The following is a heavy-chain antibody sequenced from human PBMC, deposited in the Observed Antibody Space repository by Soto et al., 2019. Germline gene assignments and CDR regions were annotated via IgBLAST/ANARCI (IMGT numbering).Heavy chain of an antibody. Sequence: GGSLRLSCAASGFTFSSYAMSWVRQAPGKGLEWVSAISGSGGSTYYADSVKGRLTISRDNSKSTLYLQMNSLRAEDTAVYYCAKDCRYPGCVAFDIWGQGTMVTVSS. CDR1: GFTFSSYA. CDR2: ISGSGGST. D-gene: IGHD3-9*01. V-gene: IGHV3-23*01. CDR3: AKDCRYPGCVAFDI. J-gene: IGHJ3*02.